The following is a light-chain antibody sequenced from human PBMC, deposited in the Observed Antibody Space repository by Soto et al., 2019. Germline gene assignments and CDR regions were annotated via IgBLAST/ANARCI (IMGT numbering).Light chain of an antibody. CDR1: SSDVGGYNY. J-gene: IGLJ2*01. Sequence: QSALTQPASVSGSPGQSITISCTGTSSDVGGYNYVSWYQQHPGKAPKLMIYDVSNRPSGVSNRFSGSKSGNTASLTISGLQAEDEPDYYCSSYTSSSTSFGGGTKLTVL. CDR3: SSYTSSSTS. V-gene: IGLV2-14*01. CDR2: DVS.